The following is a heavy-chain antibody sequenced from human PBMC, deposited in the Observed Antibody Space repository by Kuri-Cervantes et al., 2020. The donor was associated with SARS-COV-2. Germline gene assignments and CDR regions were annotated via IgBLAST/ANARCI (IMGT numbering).Heavy chain of an antibody. Sequence: ASGKGSCKASGYTFTSYGICWVRQVPGQGLEWMGWISAYNGNTNYAQKLQGRVTMTTDTSTSTAYMELRSLRSDDTAVYYCARESGSSGWYGFDYWGQGTLVTVSS. V-gene: IGHV1-18*04. J-gene: IGHJ4*02. CDR1: GYTFTSYG. CDR3: ARESGSSGWYGFDY. CDR2: ISAYNGNT. D-gene: IGHD6-19*01.